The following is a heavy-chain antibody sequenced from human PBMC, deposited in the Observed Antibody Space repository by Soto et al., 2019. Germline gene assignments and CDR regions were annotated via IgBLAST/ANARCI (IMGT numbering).Heavy chain of an antibody. CDR1: GFTFSNHG. CDR2: IYYDGSHE. D-gene: IGHD1-26*01. Sequence: QVQLVESGGGVVQPGRSLRLSCAASGFTFSNHGMHWVRQAPGKGLGWVARIYYDGSHEYYADSVKGRFAISRDSSKNTLYLQIHSLRAEDTAVYYCARGSGSGSFYQLDYWGQGTLVTVSS. J-gene: IGHJ4*02. CDR3: ARGSGSGSFYQLDY. V-gene: IGHV3-33*01.